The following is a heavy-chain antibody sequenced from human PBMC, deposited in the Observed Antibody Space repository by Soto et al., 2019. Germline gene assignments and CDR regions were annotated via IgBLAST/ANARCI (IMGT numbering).Heavy chain of an antibody. CDR2: LSSSGGRT. V-gene: IGHV3-23*01. D-gene: IGHD3-3*01. Sequence: PGGSLRRSCVTSGCTFVNYGMGWVRQAPGKGLEWDSWLSSSGGRTYYADSVKGRFTSSRDNSKKTVFLQINSMSAEDKAVYYCPKVPNSGVVIESFDYCGQGSLVSVSS. CDR3: PKVPNSGVVIESFDY. CDR1: GCTFVNYG. J-gene: IGHJ4*02.